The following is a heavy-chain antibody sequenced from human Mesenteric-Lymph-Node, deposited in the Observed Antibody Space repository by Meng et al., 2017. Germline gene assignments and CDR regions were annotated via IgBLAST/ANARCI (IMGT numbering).Heavy chain of an antibody. CDR3: ASNPTGTRGNWFDP. CDR2: IYYCGST. V-gene: IGHV4-30-4*01. D-gene: IGHD1-7*01. Sequence: QVQAQESGPGLVKTSQTLSLTCTVSGGSISSGDYYWSWIRKPPGKGLEWMGYIYYCGSTYYNPSLNRRVTISVDTSKNQFSLKLSSVTAADTAVYYCASNPTGTRGNWFDPWGQGTLVTVSS. J-gene: IGHJ5*02. CDR1: GGSISSGDYY.